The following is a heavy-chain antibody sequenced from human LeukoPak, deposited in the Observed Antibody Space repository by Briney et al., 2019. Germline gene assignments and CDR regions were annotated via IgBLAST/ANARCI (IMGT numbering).Heavy chain of an antibody. Sequence: SETLSLTCTVSGGSVSGGTYYWSWIRQPPGTGLEWIGSIYYTRSTYYNPSLKSRVTISVDTSKNQFSLKLTSVTAADTAVYYCARGVTMIVVVIHDWYFDLWGRGTLVTVSS. D-gene: IGHD3-22*01. V-gene: IGHV4-39*01. CDR2: IYYTRST. CDR3: ARGVTMIVVVIHDWYFDL. CDR1: GGSVSGGTYY. J-gene: IGHJ2*01.